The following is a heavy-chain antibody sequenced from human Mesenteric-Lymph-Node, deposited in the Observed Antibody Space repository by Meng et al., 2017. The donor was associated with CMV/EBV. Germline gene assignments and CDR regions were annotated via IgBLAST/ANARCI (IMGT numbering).Heavy chain of an antibody. J-gene: IGHJ6*02. CDR2: ISYGGST. D-gene: IGHD6-13*01. V-gene: IGHV4-59*01. CDR3: ARLPWGVASAGYGMDV. CDR1: GGSISSYY. Sequence: SETLSLTCTVSGGSISSYYWSWIRQPPGKGLEWIGYISYGGSTKYNPSLKSRVTISVDTSKNQFSLRLSSVTAADTAVYYCARLPWGVASAGYGMDVWGQGTTVTVSS.